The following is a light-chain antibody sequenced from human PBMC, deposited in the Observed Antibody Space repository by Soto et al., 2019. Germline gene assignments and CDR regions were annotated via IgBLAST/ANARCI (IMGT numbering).Light chain of an antibody. CDR1: SSEVGGYNY. CDR2: DVS. V-gene: IGLV2-14*01. Sequence: QSALTQPASVSGSPGQSITISCTGTSSEVGGYNYVSWYQQHPGKAPKLMIYDVSNRPSGVSNRFSGSKSGNTASLTISGLQAEDEADYYCSSYTSSSTPYVFGTATKLTVL. J-gene: IGLJ1*01. CDR3: SSYTSSSTPYV.